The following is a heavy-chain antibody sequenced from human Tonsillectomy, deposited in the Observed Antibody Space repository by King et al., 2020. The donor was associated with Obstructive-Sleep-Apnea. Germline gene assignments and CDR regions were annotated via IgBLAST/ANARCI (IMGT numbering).Heavy chain of an antibody. CDR3: ARQVPAAGGYFDY. Sequence: VQLKESGPGLVKPSETLSLTCTVSGGSISSYYWSWIRQPPGKGLEWIGYIYYSGSTNYNPSLKSRVTISVDTSKNQFSLKLSSVTAADTAVYYCARQVPAAGGYFDYWGQGTLVTVSS. J-gene: IGHJ4*02. V-gene: IGHV4-59*08. CDR2: IYYSGST. CDR1: GGSISSYY. D-gene: IGHD2-2*01.